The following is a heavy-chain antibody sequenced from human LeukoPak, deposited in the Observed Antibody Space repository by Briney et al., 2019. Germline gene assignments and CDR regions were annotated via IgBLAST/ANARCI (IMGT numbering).Heavy chain of an antibody. CDR3: ARDGGYSGYDYLFDY. J-gene: IGHJ4*02. CDR2: ISSSSSYI. V-gene: IGHV3-21*01. D-gene: IGHD5-12*01. CDR1: GFTFSSYS. Sequence: GGSLRLSCAASGFTFSSYSMNWVRQAPGKGLEWVSSISSSSSYIYYADLVKGRFTISRDNAKNSLYLQMNSLRAEDTAVYYCARDGGYSGYDYLFDYWGQGTLVTVSS.